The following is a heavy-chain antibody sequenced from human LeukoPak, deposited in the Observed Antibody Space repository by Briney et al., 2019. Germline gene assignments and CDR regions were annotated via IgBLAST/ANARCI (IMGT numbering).Heavy chain of an antibody. D-gene: IGHD3-22*01. CDR1: GGSISSYY. V-gene: IGHV4-4*07. J-gene: IGHJ4*02. CDR2: FYTSGST. Sequence: SDTLSLTCTVSGGSISSYYWSWIRQPAGKGLEWIGRFYTSGSTNHNPSLKSRVTMSVDTSKNQFSLKLSSVTAADTALYYCARDSYYYDSSGYRGFDYWGQGTLVTVSS. CDR3: ARDSYYYDSSGYRGFDY.